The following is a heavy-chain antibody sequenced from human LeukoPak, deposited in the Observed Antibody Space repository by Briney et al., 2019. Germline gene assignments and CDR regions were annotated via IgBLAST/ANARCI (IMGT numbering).Heavy chain of an antibody. CDR1: GFTFDDYA. V-gene: IGHV3-9*01. CDR3: AKDLPRYSSGSYYFDY. CDR2: ISWNSGSI. Sequence: GRSLRLSCAASGFTFDDYAMHWVRQAPGKGLEWVSGISWNSGSIGYADSVKGRFTISRDNAKNSLYLQMNSLRAEDTALYYCAKDLPRYSSGSYYFDYWGQGTLVTVSS. J-gene: IGHJ4*02. D-gene: IGHD6-19*01.